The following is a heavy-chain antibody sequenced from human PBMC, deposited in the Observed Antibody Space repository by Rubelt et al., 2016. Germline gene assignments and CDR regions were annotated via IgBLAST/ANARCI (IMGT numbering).Heavy chain of an antibody. D-gene: IGHD2-8*02. CDR3: VRAPLGYWHLGMDV. CDR1: GFTFSSYW. Sequence: EVQVVESGGGLVQPGGSLRLSCAVSGFTFSSYWMSWVRQAPGKGLEWVANIKQDGSEKYYVDSVKGRFTISRDNAKNSLYLQMNSLRVEDTAVYYCVRAPLGYWHLGMDVWGQGTTVTVSS. J-gene: IGHJ6*02. CDR2: IKQDGSEK. V-gene: IGHV3-7*01.